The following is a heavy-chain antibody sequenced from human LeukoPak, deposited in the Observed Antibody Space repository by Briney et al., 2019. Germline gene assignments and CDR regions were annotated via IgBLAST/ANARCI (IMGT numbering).Heavy chain of an antibody. V-gene: IGHV4-59*08. D-gene: IGHD6-19*01. CDR2: IYYTGGT. CDR3: AKYGNSGWVIDN. CDR1: GGSIGTNY. Sequence: SETLSLTCTVSGGSIGTNYWTWIRQPPGKGLEYIGYIYYTGGTNYNPSLKSRVTISVDTSKNQFSLKPSSVTAADTAVYFCAKYGNSGWVIDNWGQGTLVTVSS. J-gene: IGHJ4*02.